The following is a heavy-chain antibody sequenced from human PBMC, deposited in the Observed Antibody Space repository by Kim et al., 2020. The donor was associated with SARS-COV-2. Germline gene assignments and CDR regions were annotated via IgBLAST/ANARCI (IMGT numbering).Heavy chain of an antibody. J-gene: IGHJ4*01. CDR1: GFTFSSYG. CDR3: AGGAAAGSRTPNYFDY. D-gene: IGHD6-13*01. Sequence: GGSLRLSCAASGFTFSSYGMHWVRQAPGKGLEWVAVISYDGSNKYYADSVKGRFTISRDNSKNTLYLQMNSLRAEDTAVYYCAGGAAAGSRTPNYFDYWG. CDR2: ISYDGSNK. V-gene: IGHV3-30*03.